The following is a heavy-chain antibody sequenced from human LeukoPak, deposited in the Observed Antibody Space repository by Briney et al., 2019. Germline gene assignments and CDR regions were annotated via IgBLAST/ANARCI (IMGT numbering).Heavy chain of an antibody. D-gene: IGHD2-2*01. CDR3: ARERIVVVPAVPGYTDV. CDR2: INHSGST. CDR1: GGSFSGYY. V-gene: IGHV4-34*01. Sequence: SETLSLTCAVYGGSFSGYYWSWIRQPPGKGLEWIGEINHSGSTNYNPSLKSRVTISVDTSKNQFSLKLSSVTAADTAVYYCARERIVVVPAVPGYTDVWGKGTTVTVSS. J-gene: IGHJ6*03.